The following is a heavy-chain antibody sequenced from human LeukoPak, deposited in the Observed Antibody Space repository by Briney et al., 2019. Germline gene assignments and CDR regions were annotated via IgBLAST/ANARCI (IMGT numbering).Heavy chain of an antibody. V-gene: IGHV3-74*01. CDR3: VRAVGGNDGRTFGY. CDR2: VSSDGSIT. D-gene: IGHD3-3*01. Sequence: GGSLRLSCAASGFTFSSYWMHWVRQAPGKGLVWVSRVSSDGSITDYTDSVKGRFTISRDNAKNTLYLQMNSLRDEDTAMYYCVRAVGGNDGRTFGYWAQGTLVTVSS. CDR1: GFTFSSYW. J-gene: IGHJ4*02.